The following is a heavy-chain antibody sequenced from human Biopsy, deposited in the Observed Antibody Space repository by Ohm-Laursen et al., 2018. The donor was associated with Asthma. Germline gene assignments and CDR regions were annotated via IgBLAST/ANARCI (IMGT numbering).Heavy chain of an antibody. V-gene: IGHV3-53*01. CDR3: ARGDSSNWSHYYFDY. CDR1: GFAVSRDH. D-gene: IGHD3-22*01. J-gene: IGHJ4*02. CDR2: IYSGGAS. Sequence: SLRLSCAAPGFAVSRDHMFWVRQAPGKGLEWVSVIYSGGASHTAVPVRGRFTISRDYSKNTLYLQMHSLRAEDTAVYYCARGDSSNWSHYYFDYWGQGTLVTVSS.